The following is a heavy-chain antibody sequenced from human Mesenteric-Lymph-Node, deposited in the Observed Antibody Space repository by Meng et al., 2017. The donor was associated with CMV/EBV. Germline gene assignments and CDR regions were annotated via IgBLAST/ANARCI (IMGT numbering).Heavy chain of an antibody. D-gene: IGHD3-3*01. CDR1: GKTFIVYY. CDR3: ARESRPTYYDFWNAYSYGMDV. Sequence: ASVKVSCKASGKTFIVYYIHWARQAPGQGLEWMGWINPNSGATDYAQKFQGRVTMTRDTSITTAYMELSSLRSDDTAVYYCARESRPTYYDFWNAYSYGMDVWGQGTTVTVS. CDR2: INPNSGAT. V-gene: IGHV1-2*02. J-gene: IGHJ6*02.